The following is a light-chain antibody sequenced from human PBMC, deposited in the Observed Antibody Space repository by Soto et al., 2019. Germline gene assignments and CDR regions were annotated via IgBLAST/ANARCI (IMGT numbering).Light chain of an antibody. Sequence: EIVMTQSPATLSVSPGERAILSCRASQSVSSNLAWYQQKPGQAPRLLIYGASTRATGIPARFSGWGSGTEFTLNISSLQSEDFALYYCQQYNTWPPFTFGPGTTVDIK. CDR2: GAS. J-gene: IGKJ3*01. CDR1: QSVSSN. V-gene: IGKV3-15*01. CDR3: QQYNTWPPFT.